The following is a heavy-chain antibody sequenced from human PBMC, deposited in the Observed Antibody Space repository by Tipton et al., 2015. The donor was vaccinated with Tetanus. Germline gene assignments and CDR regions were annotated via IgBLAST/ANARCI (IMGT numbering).Heavy chain of an antibody. CDR1: GYSFSTYW. Sequence: QLVQSGAEVKKPGESLKISCKGSGYSFSTYWIGWVRQMPGKGLEWMGIIYPGDSGTTYSPSFQGQVTISVDKSISTAYLQWSSLKASDTAIYYCARPLTSVAFGGFAFDVWGQGTLVTVSS. D-gene: IGHD3-16*01. J-gene: IGHJ3*01. V-gene: IGHV5-51*01. CDR2: IYPGDSGT. CDR3: ARPLTSVAFGGFAFDV.